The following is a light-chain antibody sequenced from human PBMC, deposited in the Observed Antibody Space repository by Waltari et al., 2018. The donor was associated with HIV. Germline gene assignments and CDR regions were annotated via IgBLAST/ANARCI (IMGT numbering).Light chain of an antibody. Sequence: QPVLTQPPSVSGAPGQRVTISCTGNNSNIGANFDVHWYQQVPGSAPKLLIYGNHRRPAVVPDRLPGSKSGTSASLAVSGLQAEDEGDYYCQSYDRSLSAVVFGGGTKLTVL. CDR3: QSYDRSLSAVV. CDR1: NSNIGANFD. J-gene: IGLJ2*01. V-gene: IGLV1-40*01. CDR2: GNH.